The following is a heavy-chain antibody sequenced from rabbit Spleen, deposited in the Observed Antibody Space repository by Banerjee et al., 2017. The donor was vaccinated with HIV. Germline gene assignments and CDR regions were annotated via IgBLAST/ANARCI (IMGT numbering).Heavy chain of an antibody. CDR3: ARDAGTSFSTYGMDL. V-gene: IGHV1S45*01. Sequence: EQLEESGGGLVQPGGSLKLSCKASGFDFSSSYYMCWVRQAPGKGLEWIGCIYAGSSGSTYYASWAKGRFTISKTSSTTVTLQMTSLTAADTATYFCARDAGTSFSTYGMDLWGPGTLVTVS. CDR2: IYAGSSGST. CDR1: GFDFSSSYY. D-gene: IGHD8-1*01. J-gene: IGHJ6*01.